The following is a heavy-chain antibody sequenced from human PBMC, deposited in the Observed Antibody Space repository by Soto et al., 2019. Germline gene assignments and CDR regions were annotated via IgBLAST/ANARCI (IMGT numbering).Heavy chain of an antibody. CDR1: GFTFSSYA. Sequence: GGSLRLSCAASGFTFSSYAMSWVRQAPGKGLEWVSAISGSGGSTYYADSVKGRFTISRDNSKNTLYLQMNSLRAEETAVYYCAKDSWELLHAFDIWGQGTMVTVSS. CDR2: ISGSGGST. CDR3: AKDSWELLHAFDI. J-gene: IGHJ3*02. D-gene: IGHD1-26*01. V-gene: IGHV3-23*01.